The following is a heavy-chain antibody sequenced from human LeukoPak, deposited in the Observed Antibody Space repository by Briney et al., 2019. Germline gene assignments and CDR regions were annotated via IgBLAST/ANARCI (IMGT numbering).Heavy chain of an antibody. Sequence: ASVKVSCKASGYTFTGYYMHWVRQAPGQGLEWMGWINPNSGGTNYAQKLQGRVTMTTDTSTSTAYMELRSLRSDDTAVYYCARVGTPQENRGDYDYWGQGTLVTVSS. CDR2: INPNSGGT. V-gene: IGHV1-2*02. CDR1: GYTFTGYY. D-gene: IGHD4-17*01. CDR3: ARVGTPQENRGDYDY. J-gene: IGHJ4*02.